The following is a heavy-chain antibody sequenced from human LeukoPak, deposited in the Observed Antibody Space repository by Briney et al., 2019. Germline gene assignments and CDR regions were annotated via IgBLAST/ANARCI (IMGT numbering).Heavy chain of an antibody. Sequence: PGGSLRLSCAASEFTVSSNYMTWVRQAPGKGLEWVSIIYGGGSTYYADSVKGRFTISRDNSKNTLYLQMNGLRAEDTAVYYCARGYNYYAYWGQGTLVTVSS. D-gene: IGHD5-18*01. J-gene: IGHJ4*02. CDR1: EFTVSSNY. V-gene: IGHV3-66*01. CDR3: ARGYNYYAY. CDR2: IYGGGST.